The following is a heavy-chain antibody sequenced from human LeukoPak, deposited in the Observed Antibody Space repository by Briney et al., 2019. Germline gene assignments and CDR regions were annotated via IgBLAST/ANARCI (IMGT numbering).Heavy chain of an antibody. CDR3: TTSSGYYYGDY. D-gene: IGHD3-22*01. CDR1: GFTFSNAW. V-gene: IGHV3-15*01. Sequence: GGSLRLSCAASGFTFSNAWMSWVRQAPGKGLEWVGRIKSKTDGGTTDYAAPVKGRFTISRDDSKSTLYLQMNSLKTEDTAVYYRTTSSGYYYGDYWGQGTLVTVSS. CDR2: IKSKTDGGTT. J-gene: IGHJ4*02.